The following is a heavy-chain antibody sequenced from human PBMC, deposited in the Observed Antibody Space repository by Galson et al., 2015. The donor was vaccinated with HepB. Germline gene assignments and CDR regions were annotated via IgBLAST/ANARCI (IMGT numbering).Heavy chain of an antibody. V-gene: IGHV4-31*03. CDR1: GGSISSGGYY. CDR2: IHYSGST. D-gene: IGHD3-10*01. Sequence: PLSLTCTVSGGSISSGGYYWNWIRQHPGKGLEWIAYIHYSGSTYYNPSLKSRITISVDTSKNQFSLKLSSVTAADTAVYFCARASGVRNYGSVGMDVWGQGTTVTVSS. CDR3: ARASGVRNYGSVGMDV. J-gene: IGHJ6*02.